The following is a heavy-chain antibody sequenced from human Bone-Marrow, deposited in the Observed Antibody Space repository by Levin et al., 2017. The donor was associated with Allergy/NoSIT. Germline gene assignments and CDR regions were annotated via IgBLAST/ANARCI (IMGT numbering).Heavy chain of an antibody. CDR1: GGSVGTGDFY. CDR2: FYYSGST. CDR3: ARGLLQSAGFFDY. J-gene: IGHJ4*02. V-gene: IGHV4-30-4*01. Sequence: SPTLSLPCSVSGGSVGTGDFYWTWFRQPPGKGLEWIGYFYYSGSTLYNSSLKSRVSIELDTSNNQFSLNLHSVTAADTAVYYCARGLLQSAGFFDYWGQGTLVSVSS. D-gene: IGHD5-24*01.